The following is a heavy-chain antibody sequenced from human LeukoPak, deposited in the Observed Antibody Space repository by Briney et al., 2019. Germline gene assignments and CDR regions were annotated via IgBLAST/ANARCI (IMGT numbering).Heavy chain of an antibody. J-gene: IGHJ6*03. V-gene: IGHV3-48*04. CDR1: GFTFSVFS. Sequence: GGSLRLSCAASGFTFSVFSMNWVRQAPGKGLEWVSYISSSSGTIYYADSVKGRVTISRDNVENSLHLQMNSLRVEDTAEYYCAREFEVPAAAPDYYYYYYINVWGKGTTVTVSS. CDR2: ISSSSGTI. D-gene: IGHD2-2*01. CDR3: AREFEVPAAAPDYYYYYYINV.